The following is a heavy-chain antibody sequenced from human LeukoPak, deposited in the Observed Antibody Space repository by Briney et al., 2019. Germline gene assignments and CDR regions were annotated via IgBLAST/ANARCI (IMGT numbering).Heavy chain of an antibody. D-gene: IGHD3-3*01. CDR2: INPNGGGT. J-gene: IGHJ6*03. CDR1: GYTFTGYY. CDR3: ASQGYDYYYMDV. Sequence: GSVKVSCKASGYTFTGYYMHWVRQAPGQGLEWMGWINPNGGGTNYAQKFQGWVTMTRDTSKNQFSLKLSSVTAADTALYYCASQGYDYYYMDVWGKGTTVTVSS. V-gene: IGHV1-2*04.